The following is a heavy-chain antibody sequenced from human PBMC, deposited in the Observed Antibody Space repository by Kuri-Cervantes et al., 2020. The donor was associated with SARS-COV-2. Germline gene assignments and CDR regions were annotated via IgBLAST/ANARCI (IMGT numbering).Heavy chain of an antibody. CDR3: ARDGSSSWFNWFDP. J-gene: IGHJ5*02. CDR2: ISAYNGNT. V-gene: IGHV1-18*01. Sequence: ASVKVSCKASGYTFTSYGISWVRQAPGQGLEWMGWISAYNGNTNYAQKLQGRVTMTTDTSTSTAYMELSRLRSDDTAVYYCARDGSSSWFNWFDPWGQGTLVTVSS. CDR1: GYTFTSYG. D-gene: IGHD6-13*01.